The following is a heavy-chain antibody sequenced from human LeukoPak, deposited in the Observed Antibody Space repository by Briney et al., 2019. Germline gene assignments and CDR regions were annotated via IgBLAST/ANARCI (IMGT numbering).Heavy chain of an antibody. Sequence: PGGSLRLSCAASGFTLSSYGMSWVRQAPGKGLEWVSGISGSGGSTYYADSAKGRFTISRDNSKNTLYLQMNSLRAEDTAVYYCARALRTRLGAFDIWGQGTMVTVSS. J-gene: IGHJ3*02. CDR3: ARALRTRLGAFDI. D-gene: IGHD1-1*01. V-gene: IGHV3-23*01. CDR2: ISGSGGST. CDR1: GFTLSSYG.